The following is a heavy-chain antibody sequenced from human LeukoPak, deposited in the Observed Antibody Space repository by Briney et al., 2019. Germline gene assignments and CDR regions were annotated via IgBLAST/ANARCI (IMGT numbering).Heavy chain of an antibody. D-gene: IGHD3-22*01. Sequence: VASVKVSCKASGYTFTDYYTHWVRQAPGQGLEWMGVINPSGGSTTSAQKFQGRVTMTRDTSTSTVYMELRSLRSEDTAVYYCARGPGPADDGGGYCFDYWGQGTLVTVSS. CDR2: INPSGGST. J-gene: IGHJ4*02. V-gene: IGHV1-46*01. CDR3: ARGPGPADDGGGYCFDY. CDR1: GYTFTDYY.